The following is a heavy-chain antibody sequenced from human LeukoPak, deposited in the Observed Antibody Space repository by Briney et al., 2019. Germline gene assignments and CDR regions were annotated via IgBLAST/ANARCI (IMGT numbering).Heavy chain of an antibody. CDR2: VSNGGGT. Sequence: PGGALRLSCSASGFTFSSYTMHWVRQPPGKGLEYVSAVSNGGGTYYADSVKGRFTISRDNSKNTLYLQMSSLSAEDTAVYYCARDTTYCGGGCYSLTDYWGQGTLVSVSS. J-gene: IGHJ4*02. CDR3: ARDTTYCGGGCYSLTDY. V-gene: IGHV3-64D*06. CDR1: GFTFSSYT. D-gene: IGHD2-21*02.